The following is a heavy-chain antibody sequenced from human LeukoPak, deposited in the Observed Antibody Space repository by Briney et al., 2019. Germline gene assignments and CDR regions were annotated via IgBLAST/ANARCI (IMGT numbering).Heavy chain of an antibody. CDR3: ARDSGTSGEVKFDP. D-gene: IGHD3-10*01. Sequence: SETLSLTCTVSGGSVNSYYLSWIRQPAGKALEWIGRIYDGGSTNYNPSLKSRVTMSVDTSKNQISLKLKSVTAADTAVYYCARDSGTSGEVKFDPWGQGALVTVSS. CDR2: IYDGGST. CDR1: GGSVNSYY. V-gene: IGHV4-4*07. J-gene: IGHJ5*02.